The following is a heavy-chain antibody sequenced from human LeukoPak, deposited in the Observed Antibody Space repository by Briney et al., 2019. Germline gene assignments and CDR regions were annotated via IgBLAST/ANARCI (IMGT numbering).Heavy chain of an antibody. J-gene: IGHJ4*02. CDR1: GFTFGSYA. CDR2: ISGSGGST. V-gene: IGHV3-23*01. CDR3: AKDFLRGYSYDHVSGVDY. D-gene: IGHD5-18*01. Sequence: GGPLRLSCAASGFTFGSYAMSWVRQAPGKGLEWVSAISGSGGSTYYADSVEGRFTISRDNSKNTLYLQMNSLRAEDTAVYYCAKDFLRGYSYDHVSGVDYWGQGTLVTVSS.